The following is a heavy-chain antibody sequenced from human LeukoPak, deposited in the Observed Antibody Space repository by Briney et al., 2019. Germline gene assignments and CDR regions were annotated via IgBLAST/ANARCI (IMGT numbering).Heavy chain of an antibody. CDR3: AREGLDILTANRWFDP. CDR2: IYYSGST. CDR1: GGSISSYY. V-gene: IGHV4-59*01. J-gene: IGHJ5*02. Sequence: SETLSLTCTVSGGSISSYYWSWIRQPPGKGLEWIGYIYYSGSTNYNPSLKSRVTISVDTSKNQFSLKLSSVTAADTAVYYCAREGLDILTANRWFDPWGQGTLVTVSS. D-gene: IGHD3-9*01.